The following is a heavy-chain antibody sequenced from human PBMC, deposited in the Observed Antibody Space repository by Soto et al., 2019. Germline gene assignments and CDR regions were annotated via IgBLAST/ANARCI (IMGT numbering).Heavy chain of an antibody. Sequence: ASVKVSCKASGYTFTSYDINWVRQATGQGLEWMGWMNPNSGNTGYAQKFQGRVTMTRNTSISTAYMELSSLRSEDTAVYYCAREITSGGVITDYYGMDVWGQGTTVTVSS. CDR2: MNPNSGNT. CDR1: GYTFTSYD. V-gene: IGHV1-8*02. J-gene: IGHJ6*02. D-gene: IGHD3-16*02. CDR3: AREITSGGVITDYYGMDV.